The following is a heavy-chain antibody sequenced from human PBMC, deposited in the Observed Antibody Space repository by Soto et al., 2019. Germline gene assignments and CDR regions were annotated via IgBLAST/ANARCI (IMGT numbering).Heavy chain of an antibody. CDR1: GGSISSGCYY. Sequence: QVQLQESGPGLVKPSQTLSLTCTVSGGSISSGCYYWSWIRQHPGKGLECIGYIYYIGFTYYNYYNPSLKRRVTILVDTSKNQFSLKLRSVASADTAGYYCARTPLLWGQGTLVTVSS. D-gene: IGHD1-26*01. CDR2: IYYIGFTYYN. J-gene: IGHJ4*02. CDR3: ARTPLL. V-gene: IGHV4-31*03.